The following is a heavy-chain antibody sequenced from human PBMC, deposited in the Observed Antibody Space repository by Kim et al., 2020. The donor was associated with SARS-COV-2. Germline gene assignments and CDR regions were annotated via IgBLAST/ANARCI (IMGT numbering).Heavy chain of an antibody. CDR2: IRNRAHGATT. J-gene: IGHJ4*02. CDR3: SRAHLLSDWLGAY. D-gene: IGHD3-9*01. CDR1: GFSFADSS. V-gene: IGHV3-49*03. Sequence: GGSLRLSCTASGFSFADSSMNWFRQAPGKGLEWVGFIRNRAHGATTKYAASVEGRFTISIDDSDTFAYLQMNNLKTEDTAVYYCSRAHLLSDWLGAYWGQGSLVTVSS.